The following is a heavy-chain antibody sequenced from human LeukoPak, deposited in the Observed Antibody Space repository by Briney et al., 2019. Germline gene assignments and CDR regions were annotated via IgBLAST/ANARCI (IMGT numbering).Heavy chain of an antibody. CDR2: IKEDGSDK. Sequence: GGSLRLSCAASGFIFSYYWMSWVRQAPGKGLEWVSNIKEDGSDKYYVDSVKGRFTISRHNAENSLYLQMNSLRAEDTAVYYCARYDGGVAIDYWGQGTLVTVSS. V-gene: IGHV3-7*01. CDR1: GFIFSYYW. J-gene: IGHJ4*02. CDR3: ARYDGGVAIDY. D-gene: IGHD3-16*01.